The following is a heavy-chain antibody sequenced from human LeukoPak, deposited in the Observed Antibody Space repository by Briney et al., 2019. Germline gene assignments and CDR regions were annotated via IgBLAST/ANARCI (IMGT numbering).Heavy chain of an antibody. CDR1: GFTVSSNY. Sequence: GGSLRLSCAASGFTVSSNYMSWVRQAPGKGLVWVSVIYSGGSTYYAYSVKGRFTISRDNSKNTLYLQMNSLRAEDTAVYYCARCGSSWYFDYWGQGTLVTVSS. J-gene: IGHJ4*02. CDR2: IYSGGST. D-gene: IGHD6-13*01. V-gene: IGHV3-66*01. CDR3: ARCGSSWYFDY.